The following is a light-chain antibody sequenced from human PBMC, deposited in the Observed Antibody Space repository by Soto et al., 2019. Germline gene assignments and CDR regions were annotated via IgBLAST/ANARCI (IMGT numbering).Light chain of an antibody. CDR1: QSVSSSY. Sequence: EIVLTQSPGTLSWSAGERATLSCRASQSVSSSYIAWYQQRPGQTPSLLIYGASTRATGIPARFSGSGSGTDFTLSISRLEPEDFAVYYCQQYGNSPQTFGQATKVDI. V-gene: IGKV3-20*01. J-gene: IGKJ1*01. CDR2: GAS. CDR3: QQYGNSPQT.